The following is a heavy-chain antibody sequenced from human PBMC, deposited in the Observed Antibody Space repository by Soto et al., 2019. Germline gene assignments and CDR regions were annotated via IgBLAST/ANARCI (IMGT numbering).Heavy chain of an antibody. J-gene: IGHJ4*02. CDR1: GYTFTSYG. CDR3: ARDPRVWFGEFDGYYFDY. Sequence: GPSVKVSCKASGYTFTSYGISWVRQAPGQGLEWMGWISAYNGNTNYAQKLQGRVTMTTDTSTSTAYMELRSLRSDDTAVYYCARDPRVWFGEFDGYYFDYWGQGTLVTVSS. CDR2: ISAYNGNT. D-gene: IGHD3-10*01. V-gene: IGHV1-18*04.